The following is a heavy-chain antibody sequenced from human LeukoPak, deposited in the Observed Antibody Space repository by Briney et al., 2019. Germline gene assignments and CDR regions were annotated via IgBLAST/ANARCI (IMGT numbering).Heavy chain of an antibody. J-gene: IGHJ4*02. CDR2: ISYGGSNK. D-gene: IGHD3-22*01. CDR1: GFTFSSYG. Sequence: PGGSLRLSCAASGFTFSSYGMHWVRQAPGKGLEWVAVISYGGSNKYYADSVKGRFTISRDNSKNTLYLQMNILRAEDTAVYYCAKDRVYYYDSSGYPPGDWGQGTLVTVSS. V-gene: IGHV3-30*18. CDR3: AKDRVYYYDSSGYPPGD.